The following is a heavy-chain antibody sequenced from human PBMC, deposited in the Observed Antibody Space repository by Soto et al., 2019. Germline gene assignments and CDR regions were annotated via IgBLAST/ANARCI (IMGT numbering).Heavy chain of an antibody. V-gene: IGHV4-4*02. Sequence: QVQLQESGPGLEKPSGTLSLTCAVSGGSISSSDWWSWVRQPPGKGLEWIGEISHSGNTNYSPSLRGRVTISVAKSKNQFSLKLTSVTAADTAVYYCARAYDRSGSPARYFDFWGQGTLVTVSS. J-gene: IGHJ4*02. CDR1: GGSISSSDW. D-gene: IGHD3-22*01. CDR3: ARAYDRSGSPARYFDF. CDR2: ISHSGNT.